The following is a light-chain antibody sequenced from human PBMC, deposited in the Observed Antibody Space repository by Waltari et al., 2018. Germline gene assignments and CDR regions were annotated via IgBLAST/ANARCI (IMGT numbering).Light chain of an antibody. J-gene: IGLJ3*02. V-gene: IGLV2-14*01. CDR3: SSYSSSNTLRL. Sequence: QSALTQPASVSGSPGPSITISCTGTSSDIGGYNYVPWYQQHPGKAPKLIIYEVTYRPSGVSSRFSGSKSGNTASLTISGLQAEDEADYYCSSYSSSNTLRLFGGGTKLTVL. CDR1: SSDIGGYNY. CDR2: EVT.